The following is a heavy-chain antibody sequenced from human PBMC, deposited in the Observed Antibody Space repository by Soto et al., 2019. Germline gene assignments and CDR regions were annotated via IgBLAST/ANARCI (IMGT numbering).Heavy chain of an antibody. V-gene: IGHV4-4*07. CDR1: GASISSFN. CDR3: ARDRGEYTSSWFWYFSH. CDR2: LNIAGTI. J-gene: IGHJ2*01. Sequence: SETLSLTCSVSGASISSFNWNWVRQPAGKGPEWVGRLNIAGTINYNPSLKSRITMSMDTSKNQISLHLRSVTAADTAIYYCARDRGEYTSSWFWYFSHWGHGTPVTVSS. D-gene: IGHD6-13*01.